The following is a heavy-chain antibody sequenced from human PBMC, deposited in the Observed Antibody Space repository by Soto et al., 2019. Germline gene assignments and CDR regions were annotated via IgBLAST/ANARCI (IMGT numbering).Heavy chain of an antibody. CDR3: ARQEVEWFDP. CDR2: ISYDGSNK. CDR1: GFTFSSYA. Sequence: SLRLSCAASGFTFSSYAMHWVRQAPGKGLEWVAVISYDGSNKYYADSVKGRFTISRDNSKNTLYLQMNSLRAEDTAVYYCARQEVEWFDPWGQGTLVTVSS. J-gene: IGHJ5*02. V-gene: IGHV3-30-3*01.